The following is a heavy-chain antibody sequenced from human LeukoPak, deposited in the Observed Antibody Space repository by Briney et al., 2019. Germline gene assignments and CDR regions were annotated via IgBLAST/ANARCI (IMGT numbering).Heavy chain of an antibody. CDR2: ISSSSSYI. CDR1: GFTFSSYS. CDR3: ASLPTAASYMDV. D-gene: IGHD6-25*01. Sequence: GGSLRLSCAASGFTFSSYSMNWVRQAPGKGLEWVSSISSSSSYIYYADSVKGRFTISRDNAKNSLYLQMNSLRAEDTAVYYCASLPTAASYMDVWGKGTTVTVSS. V-gene: IGHV3-21*01. J-gene: IGHJ6*03.